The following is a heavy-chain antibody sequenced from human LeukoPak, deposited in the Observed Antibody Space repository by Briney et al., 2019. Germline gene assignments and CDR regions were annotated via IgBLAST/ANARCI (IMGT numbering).Heavy chain of an antibody. D-gene: IGHD4-17*01. V-gene: IGHV4-34*01. J-gene: IGHJ3*02. CDR2: INHSGST. CDR1: GGSFSGYY. CDR3: ASPTVTTGAFDI. Sequence: SETLSLTCAVYGGSFSGYYWSWIRQPPGKRLEWIGEINHSGSTNYNPSLKSRVTISVDTSKNQFSLKLSSVTAADTAVYYCASPTVTTGAFDIWGQGTMVTVSS.